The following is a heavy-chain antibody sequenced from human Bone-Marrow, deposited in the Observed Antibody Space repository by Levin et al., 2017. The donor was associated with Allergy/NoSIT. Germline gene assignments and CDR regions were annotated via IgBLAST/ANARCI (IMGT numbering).Heavy chain of an antibody. CDR2: ISWNSGSI. D-gene: IGHD2-21*02. CDR1: EFPFEAYA. CDR3: AKVAWGGGDCCTAPYGLDV. Sequence: GGSLRLSCVGSEFPFEAYAMHWVRQVPGKGLEWLSGISWNSGSIGYAESVKGRFTISRDNSKNSLYLQINSLRPEDTALYYCAKVAWGGGDCCTAPYGLDVWGQGTTVTVSS. J-gene: IGHJ6*02. V-gene: IGHV3-9*01.